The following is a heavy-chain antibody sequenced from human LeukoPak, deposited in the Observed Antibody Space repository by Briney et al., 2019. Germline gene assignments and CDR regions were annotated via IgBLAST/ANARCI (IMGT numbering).Heavy chain of an antibody. Sequence: GGSLRLSCAASGFTSSGFWMHWVRQAPGKGLVWVSCISFDGSDATYADSVKGRFTISRDDSKNTLYLQMNSLKTEDTAVYYCTTAMVVTAILYFQHWGQGTLVTVSS. J-gene: IGHJ1*01. V-gene: IGHV3-74*01. CDR3: TTAMVVTAILYFQH. CDR2: ISFDGSDA. D-gene: IGHD2-21*02. CDR1: GFTSSGFW.